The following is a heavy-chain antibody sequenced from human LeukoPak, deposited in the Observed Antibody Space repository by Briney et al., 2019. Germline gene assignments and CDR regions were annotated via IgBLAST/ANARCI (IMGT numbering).Heavy chain of an antibody. D-gene: IGHD3-22*01. CDR2: IYTSGST. J-gene: IGHJ4*02. Sequence: PSETLSLTCTVSGGSISSYYWSWIRQPAGKGLEWIGRIYTSGSTNYNPSLKSRVTMSVDTSKNQFSLRLSSVTAADAAVYYCALYDSSGYYSRWGQGTLVTVSS. CDR3: ALYDSSGYYSR. V-gene: IGHV4-4*07. CDR1: GGSISSYY.